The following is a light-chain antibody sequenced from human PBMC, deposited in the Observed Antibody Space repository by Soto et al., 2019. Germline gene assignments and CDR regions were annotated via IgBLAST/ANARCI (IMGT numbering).Light chain of an antibody. CDR2: GVS. J-gene: IGKJ3*01. CDR3: QQYNDWPFT. CDR1: QSVSVN. V-gene: IGKV3-15*01. Sequence: EIVMTQSPGTLSVSPGERATLSYRASQSVSVNLAWYQQKPGQAPRLLIYGVSTRATGIPARFSGSESGTEFTLTICILQSEYFAVYYCQQYNDWPFTFGPGTKVDI.